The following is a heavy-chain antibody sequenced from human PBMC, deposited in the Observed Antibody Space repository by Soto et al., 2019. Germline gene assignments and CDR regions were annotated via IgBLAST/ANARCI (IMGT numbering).Heavy chain of an antibody. Sequence: ASVKVSCKVSGYTLTELSMRWVRQAPGKGLEWMGGFDPEDGETIYAQKFQGRVTMTEDTSTDTAYMELSSLRSEDTAVYYCATAPWVTGVAAVWWFDPWGQGTLVTVSS. CDR2: FDPEDGET. CDR1: GYTLTELS. V-gene: IGHV1-24*01. J-gene: IGHJ5*02. CDR3: ATAPWVTGVAAVWWFDP. D-gene: IGHD2-2*01.